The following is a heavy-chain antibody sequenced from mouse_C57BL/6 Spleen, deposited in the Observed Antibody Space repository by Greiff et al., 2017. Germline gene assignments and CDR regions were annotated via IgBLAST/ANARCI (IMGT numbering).Heavy chain of an antibody. V-gene: IGHV5-17*01. Sequence: EVKLEESGGGLVKPGGSLKLSCAASGFTFSDYGMHWVRQAPEQGLEWVAYISSGSSTIYYSDTVKGRFTITRDNAKNTLFLQMTSLRSEDTAMYYCAISTRITTWAMDYWGQGTSVTVSS. J-gene: IGHJ4*01. D-gene: IGHD2-4*01. CDR2: ISSGSSTI. CDR1: GFTFSDYG. CDR3: AISTRITTWAMDY.